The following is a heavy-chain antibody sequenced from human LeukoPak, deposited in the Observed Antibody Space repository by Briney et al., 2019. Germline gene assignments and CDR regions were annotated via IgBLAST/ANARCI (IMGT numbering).Heavy chain of an antibody. V-gene: IGHV4-34*01. CDR1: GGSFSGYY. Sequence: SETLSLTCAVYGGSFSGYYWSWIRQPPGKGLEWIGEINHSGSTNYNPSVKSRVTISVDTSKNQFSLKLSSVTAAETAVYYCARAPRRWLRGPGYFDYWGQGTLVTVS. CDR3: ARAPRRWLRGPGYFDY. CDR2: INHSGST. D-gene: IGHD3-10*01. J-gene: IGHJ4*02.